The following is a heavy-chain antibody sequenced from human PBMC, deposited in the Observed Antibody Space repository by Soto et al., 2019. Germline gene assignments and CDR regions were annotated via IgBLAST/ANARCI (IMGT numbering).Heavy chain of an antibody. CDR2: IYYSGST. D-gene: IGHD3-3*01. CDR3: ARHPSLRGVDFWSGYFDPPSWFDP. Sequence: SETLSLTCTVSGGSISSSSYYWGWIRQPPGKGLEWIGSIYYSGSTYYNPSLKSRVTISVDTSKNQFSLKLSSVTAADTAVYYCARHPSLRGVDFWSGYFDPPSWFDPWGQGTLVTVSS. CDR1: GGSISSSSYY. J-gene: IGHJ5*02. V-gene: IGHV4-39*01.